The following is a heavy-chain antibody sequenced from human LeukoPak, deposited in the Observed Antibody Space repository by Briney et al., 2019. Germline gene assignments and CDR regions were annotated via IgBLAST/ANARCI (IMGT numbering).Heavy chain of an antibody. Sequence: GGSLRLSCAASGFTFSSYWMSWVRQAPGKGLEWVANIKQVGSEKYYVDSVKGRFTISRDNAKNSLYLQMNSLRAEDTAVYYCATYSSSWYLYYYYYYMDVWGKGTTVTVSS. D-gene: IGHD6-13*01. CDR1: GFTFSSYW. CDR2: IKQVGSEK. CDR3: ATYSSSWYLYYYYYYMDV. J-gene: IGHJ6*03. V-gene: IGHV3-7*01.